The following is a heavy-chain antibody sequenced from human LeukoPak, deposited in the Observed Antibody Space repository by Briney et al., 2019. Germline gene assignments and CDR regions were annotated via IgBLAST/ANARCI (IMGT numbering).Heavy chain of an antibody. CDR2: ISYDGSNN. Sequence: GGSLRLSCAASGFTFSSYAMHWVRQAPGKGLEWVAVISYDGSNNYYADSVKGRFTISRDNSKNTLYLQMNSLRAEDTAVYYCARGGTMVRGRSPFDPWGQGTLVTVSS. D-gene: IGHD3-10*01. V-gene: IGHV3-30-3*01. CDR3: ARGGTMVRGRSPFDP. CDR1: GFTFSSYA. J-gene: IGHJ5*02.